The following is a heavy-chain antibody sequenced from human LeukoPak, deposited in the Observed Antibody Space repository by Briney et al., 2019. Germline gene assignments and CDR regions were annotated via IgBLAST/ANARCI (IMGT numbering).Heavy chain of an antibody. J-gene: IGHJ3*02. CDR3: ARYSSSSIRAFDI. D-gene: IGHD6-13*01. V-gene: IGHV4-38-2*02. CDR1: SYSISSGYY. Sequence: PSETLSLTCTVSSYSISSGYYWGWIRQPPGKGLEWIGGVYYGGSPYYNSSFQSRVAISVDTSKNQFSLKLSSVTAADTAVYYCARYSSSSIRAFDIWGQGTMVTVSS. CDR2: VYYGGSP.